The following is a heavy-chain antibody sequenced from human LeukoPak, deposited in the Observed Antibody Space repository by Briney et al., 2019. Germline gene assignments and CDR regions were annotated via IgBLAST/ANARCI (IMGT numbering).Heavy chain of an antibody. J-gene: IGHJ4*02. D-gene: IGHD3-22*01. CDR3: ARSLRYYDSSALLGDY. CDR1: GVSVSSGSYY. V-gene: IGHV4-61*01. Sequence: PSETLSLTCTVSGVSVSSGSYYWSWVRQPPGKGLEWIGYIYYSGSTNYNPSLKSRVTISVDTSKNQFSLKLSSVTAADTAVYYCARSLRYYDSSALLGDYWGQGTLVTVSS. CDR2: IYYSGST.